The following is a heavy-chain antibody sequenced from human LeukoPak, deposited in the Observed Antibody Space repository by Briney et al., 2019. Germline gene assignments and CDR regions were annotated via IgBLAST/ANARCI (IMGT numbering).Heavy chain of an antibody. J-gene: IGHJ4*02. CDR1: GGSISSYY. Sequence: SETLSLTCTVSGGSISSYYWSWIRQPAGKGLEWIGRIYTSGSTNYNPSLKSRVTISVDTSKIQFSLRLTSVTAADTAVYYCARDGYSYVDYWGQGTLVTVSS. CDR3: ARDGYSYVDY. V-gene: IGHV4-4*07. D-gene: IGHD5-18*01. CDR2: IYTSGST.